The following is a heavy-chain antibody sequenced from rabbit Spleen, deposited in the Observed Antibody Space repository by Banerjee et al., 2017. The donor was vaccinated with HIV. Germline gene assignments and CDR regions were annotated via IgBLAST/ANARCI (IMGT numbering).Heavy chain of an antibody. D-gene: IGHD1-1*01. J-gene: IGHJ4*01. V-gene: IGHV1S47*01. Sequence: QEQLVESGGGLVRPEGSLTLSCTASRFPFSDKAVMCWVRQAPGKGPEWIAYIYPAFGIKNYANSVKDRFTISSDNAQNTVFLQMSSLTVADTATYFCARDPAYASGSGDYIPNLWGPGTLVTVS. CDR2: IYPAFGIK. CDR3: ARDPAYASGSGDYIPNL. CDR1: RFPFSDKA.